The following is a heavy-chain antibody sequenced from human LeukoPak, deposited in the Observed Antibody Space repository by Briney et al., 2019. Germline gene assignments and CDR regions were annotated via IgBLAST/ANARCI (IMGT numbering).Heavy chain of an antibody. CDR3: ARGGSGYRFLDY. CDR1: GGSISSYY. D-gene: IGHD3-3*01. J-gene: IGHJ4*02. V-gene: IGHV4-59*12. CDR2: IYYSGST. Sequence: SETLSLTCTVSGGSISSYYWSGIRQPPGKGLEWIGYIYYSGSTNYNPSLNSRLTISVDTSKNQFSLKLSSVTAADTAVYYCARGGSGYRFLDYWGQGTLVTVSS.